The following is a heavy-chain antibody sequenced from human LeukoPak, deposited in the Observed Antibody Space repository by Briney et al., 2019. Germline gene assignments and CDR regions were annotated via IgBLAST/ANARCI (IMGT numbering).Heavy chain of an antibody. Sequence: GSLRLSCAASGFTFDDYGMTWVRQAPGKGLEWVSGINWNGGNTAYADSVRGRFTISRDSAKNSLYLEMNSLRVEDTALYYCARVYDYVWGSYDYWGQGTLVTVSS. CDR1: GFTFDDYG. V-gene: IGHV3-20*04. CDR3: ARVYDYVWGSYDY. J-gene: IGHJ4*02. CDR2: INWNGGNT. D-gene: IGHD3-16*01.